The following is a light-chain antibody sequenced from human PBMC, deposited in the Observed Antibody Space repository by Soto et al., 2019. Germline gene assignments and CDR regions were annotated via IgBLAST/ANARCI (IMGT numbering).Light chain of an antibody. Sequence: NFMLTKPHPVSEPPGKTVTISCTRSSGSMASNYVQWYQQRPGSAPTTVIYEDNQRPSGVPDRFSGSIDSSSNSASLTISGLKTEDEADYYCQSYDSSNQGVVFGGGTKLTVL. CDR2: EDN. J-gene: IGLJ2*01. V-gene: IGLV6-57*04. CDR1: SGSMASNY. CDR3: QSYDSSNQGVV.